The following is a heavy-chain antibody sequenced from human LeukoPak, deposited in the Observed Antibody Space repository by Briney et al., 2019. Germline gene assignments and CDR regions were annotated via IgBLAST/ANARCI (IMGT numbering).Heavy chain of an antibody. CDR2: ISAYNGNT. V-gene: IGHV1-18*01. Sequence: GASVKVSCKASGYTFTSYDISRVRQAPGQGLEWMGWISAYNGNTNYAQKLQGRVTMTTDTSTSTAYMELRSLRSDDTAVYYCARDPTTVTVGYFDYWGQGTLVTVSS. CDR1: GYTFTSYD. D-gene: IGHD4-17*01. J-gene: IGHJ4*02. CDR3: ARDPTTVTVGYFDY.